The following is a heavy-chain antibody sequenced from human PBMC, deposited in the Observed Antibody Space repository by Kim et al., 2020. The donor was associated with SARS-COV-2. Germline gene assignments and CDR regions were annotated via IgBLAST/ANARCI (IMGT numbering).Heavy chain of an antibody. CDR3: ARRDCSSSSCYFVY. J-gene: IGHJ4*02. Sequence: ASVKVSCKASGYTFNRFYIHWVRQAPGQGLEWMGIINPSGGSTTYAQKFQGRVTMTSDTSTSTFYMELSSLRSEDTALYYCARRDCSSSSCYFVYWVQGTLVTVSS. CDR2: INPSGGST. V-gene: IGHV1-46*02. CDR1: GYTFNRFY. D-gene: IGHD2-2*01.